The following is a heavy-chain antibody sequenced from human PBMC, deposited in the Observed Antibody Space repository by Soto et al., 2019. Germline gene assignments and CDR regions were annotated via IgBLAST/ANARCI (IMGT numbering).Heavy chain of an antibody. Sequence: GGSLRLSCAASGFTFSSYAMTWVRQAPGKGLEWVSSITSGGYSTYYADSVKGRFTVSRDNSRNTMYLQMNKLSAEDTALYYCAKGSVVVAAKFDSWGQGTLVTVSS. D-gene: IGHD2-21*02. V-gene: IGHV3-23*01. J-gene: IGHJ4*02. CDR1: GFTFSSYA. CDR3: AKGSVVVAAKFDS. CDR2: ITSGGYST.